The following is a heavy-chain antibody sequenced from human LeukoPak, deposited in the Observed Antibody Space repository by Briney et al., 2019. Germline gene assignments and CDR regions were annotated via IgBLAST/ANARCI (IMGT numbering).Heavy chain of an antibody. CDR3: ASYPRYSSSAPFDY. J-gene: IGHJ4*02. Sequence: ASVKVSCKASGYTFTGYYMHWVRQAPGQGFEWMGWINPNTGGTNYAQNFQGRVTMTRDTSISTAYMELSGLRSDDTAVYYCASYPRYSSSAPFDYWGQGTLVNVSS. CDR2: INPNTGGT. V-gene: IGHV1-2*02. D-gene: IGHD6-19*01. CDR1: GYTFTGYY.